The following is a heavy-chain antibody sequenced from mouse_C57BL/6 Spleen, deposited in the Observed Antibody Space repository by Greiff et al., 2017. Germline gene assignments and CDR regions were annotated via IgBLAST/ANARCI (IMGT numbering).Heavy chain of an antibody. CDR2: ISSGSSTI. CDR3: ARCPNRYYAMDC. V-gene: IGHV5-17*01. Sequence: EVMLVESGGGLVKPGGSLKLSCAASGFTFSDYGMHWVRQAPEKGLEWVAYISSGSSTIYYADTVKGRFTISSDNAKNTLFLQMTSLRSEDTAMYYCARCPNRYYAMDCWGQGTSVTVSS. J-gene: IGHJ4*01. CDR1: GFTFSDYG.